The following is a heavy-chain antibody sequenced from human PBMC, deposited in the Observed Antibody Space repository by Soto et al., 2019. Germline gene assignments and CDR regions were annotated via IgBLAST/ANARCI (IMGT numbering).Heavy chain of an antibody. CDR3: ARDPNSNYGENWFDP. CDR1: GDTFSRYA. Sequence: QVQLVQSGAEVKKPGSSVKVSCKASGDTFSRYAISWVRQAPGQGLEWMGGIIPIFHKAKYAQKFQGRVTITADESTSTAYMELSSLRAEDTAVYYCARDPNSNYGENWFDPWGQGTLVTVSS. CDR2: IIPIFHKA. V-gene: IGHV1-69*01. J-gene: IGHJ5*02. D-gene: IGHD1-7*01.